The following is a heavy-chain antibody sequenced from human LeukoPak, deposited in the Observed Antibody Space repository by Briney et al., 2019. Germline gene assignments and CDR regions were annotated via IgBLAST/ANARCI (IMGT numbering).Heavy chain of an antibody. D-gene: IGHD6-13*01. CDR1: GFSVSTDF. J-gene: IGHJ4*02. Sequence: GGSLRLSCAASGFSVSTDFMIWVRQAPGKGLEWVSSIYSDGRTYHADSVKGRFTNSRDTSKNTLNLQMNSLRAEDTAVYYCAKDGAPQQLVIYWGRGTLVTVSS. V-gene: IGHV3-53*01. CDR2: IYSDGRT. CDR3: AKDGAPQQLVIY.